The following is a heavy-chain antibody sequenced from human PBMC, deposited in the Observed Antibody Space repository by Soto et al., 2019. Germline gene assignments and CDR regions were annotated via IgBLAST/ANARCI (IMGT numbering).Heavy chain of an antibody. V-gene: IGHV3-74*01. CDR2: INNDGSNR. CDR3: ARDRGYSYDYAFDY. CDR1: GFTFSSHW. Sequence: EVQLVESGGGLVQPGGSLRLSCEASGFTFSSHWMHWVRQAPGEGLVWVSRINNDGSNRGYADSVKGRFTVSRDNAKNTLYLQRNSLRAEDTAVYFCARDRGYSYDYAFDYWGQGTLITVSS. D-gene: IGHD5-18*01. J-gene: IGHJ4*02.